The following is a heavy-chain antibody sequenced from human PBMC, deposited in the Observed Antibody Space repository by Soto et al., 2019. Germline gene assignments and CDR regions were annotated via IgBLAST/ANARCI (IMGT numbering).Heavy chain of an antibody. V-gene: IGHV4-30-4*01. CDR1: GGSISSGDYY. Sequence: PSETLSLTCTVSGGSISSGDYYWSWIRQPPGKGLEWIGYIYYSGSTYYNPSLKSRVTISVDTSKNQFSLKLSSVTAADTAVYYCARYSSSSEDGFDYWGQGTLVTSPQ. D-gene: IGHD6-6*01. CDR2: IYYSGST. J-gene: IGHJ4*02. CDR3: ARYSSSSEDGFDY.